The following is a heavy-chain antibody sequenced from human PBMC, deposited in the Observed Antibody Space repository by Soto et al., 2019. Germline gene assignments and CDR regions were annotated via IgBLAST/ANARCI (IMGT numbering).Heavy chain of an antibody. Sequence: QAHLVQSGTEVKMPGDSVQVSCKASGFVSTNHNFHWVRQAPGQRLEWMGRINAGNGNTQYSQNLQGRVTFTSDPSASTAFLELTNLRFEDRAMYYCASDYGSNWRLWGQGTLVSVSS. CDR2: INAGNGNT. D-gene: IGHD6-19*01. V-gene: IGHV1-3*01. CDR3: ASDYGSNWRL. CDR1: GFVSTNHN. J-gene: IGHJ4*02.